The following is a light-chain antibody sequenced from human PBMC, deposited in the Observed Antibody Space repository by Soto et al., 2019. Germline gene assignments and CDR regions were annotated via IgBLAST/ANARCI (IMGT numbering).Light chain of an antibody. CDR2: AAY. CDR1: QGISSH. CDR3: KQVNSFPST. Sequence: IHLTQSPSSLSTSVGDSVTITSRASQGISSHLAWYQQKPGKAHKLLIYAAYTLQTGVQSRFSGGGSGTDFTLTLRSLQPEDFATYYCKQVNSFPSTFGQGTRLEIK. J-gene: IGKJ5*01. V-gene: IGKV1-9*01.